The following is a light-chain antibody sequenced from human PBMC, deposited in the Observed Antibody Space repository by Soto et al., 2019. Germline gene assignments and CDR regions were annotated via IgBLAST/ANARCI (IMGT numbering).Light chain of an antibody. CDR1: QSVRNW. CDR3: QQYDGYSPQT. CDR2: DSS. V-gene: IGKV1-5*01. J-gene: IGKJ1*01. Sequence: DIQMTQSPSTLFASVGDRVTITCRASQSVRNWLAWYQQKPGRAPHLLIYDSSTLEPGVPSRFRGSGSGTEFTLTINGLQPDDFGTYYCQQYDGYSPQTFGQGTKVVIK.